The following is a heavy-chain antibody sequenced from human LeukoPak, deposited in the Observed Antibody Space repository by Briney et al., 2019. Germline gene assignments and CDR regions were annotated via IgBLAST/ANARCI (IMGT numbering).Heavy chain of an antibody. D-gene: IGHD5-18*01. Sequence: SETLSLTCTVPGGSISSHYWSWIRQPPGRGLEWIGYMYDSVRTKDNPSLKSRVTLSADTSKNQFSLRLSSVTAADTAVYYCATIKRGNIYGYFDFWGQGILVTVSS. CDR2: MYDSVRT. CDR1: GGSISSHY. J-gene: IGHJ4*02. V-gene: IGHV4-59*11. CDR3: ATIKRGNIYGYFDF.